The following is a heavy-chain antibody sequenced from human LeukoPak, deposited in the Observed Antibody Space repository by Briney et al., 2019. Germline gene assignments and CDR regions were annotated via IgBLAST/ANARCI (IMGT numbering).Heavy chain of an antibody. CDR1: GFTFSDYT. J-gene: IGHJ4*02. CDR2: ISSDSSYI. CDR3: ATSDYGGLDY. Sequence: GGSLRLSCAASGFTFSDYTMTWVSQAPGKGLEWVASISSDSSYIDYADSVKGRFTISRDNANNSLFLQMNSLRAEDTSVYYCATSDYGGLDYWGQGTLVTVSS. V-gene: IGHV3-21*01. D-gene: IGHD4-23*01.